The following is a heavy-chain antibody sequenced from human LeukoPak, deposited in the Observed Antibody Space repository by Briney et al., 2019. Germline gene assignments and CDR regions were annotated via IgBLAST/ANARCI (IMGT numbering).Heavy chain of an antibody. D-gene: IGHD6-19*01. CDR1: GFTFGDYA. J-gene: IGHJ4*02. V-gene: IGHV3-49*04. CDR3: TREGGGSSSGWYSWLDY. Sequence: SGGSLRLSCTASGFTFGDYAMSWVRQAPGKGLEWVGFIRSKAYGGTTEYAASVKGRFTISRDDSKSIAYLQMNSLKTEDTAVCYCTREGGGSSSGWYSWLDYWGQGTLVTVSS. CDR2: IRSKAYGGTT.